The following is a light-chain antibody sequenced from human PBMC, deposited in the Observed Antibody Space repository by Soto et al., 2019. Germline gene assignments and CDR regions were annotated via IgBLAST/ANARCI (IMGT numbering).Light chain of an antibody. J-gene: IGLJ3*02. CDR3: CSYTTSYTQV. Sequence: QSALTQPASVSGSPGQSITISCTGTSSDVGGINYVSWYQHHPGKAPKLMIYEVNNRPSGVSNRFSGSKSGNTASLTISELQAEDEADYYCCSYTTSYTQVFGGGTKLTVL. CDR2: EVN. CDR1: SSDVGGINY. V-gene: IGLV2-14*01.